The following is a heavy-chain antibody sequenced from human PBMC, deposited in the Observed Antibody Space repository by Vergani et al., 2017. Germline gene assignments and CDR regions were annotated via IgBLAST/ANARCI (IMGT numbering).Heavy chain of an antibody. J-gene: IGHJ4*02. V-gene: IGHV1-69*06. CDR1: GGTFSSYA. CDR2: IIPIFGTA. CDR3: ARAAAVPRYYDDSSGTSHFDY. Sequence: QVQLVQSGAEVKKPGSSVKVSCKASGGTFSSYAISWVRQAPGQGLEWMGGIIPIFGTANYAQKFQGRVTITADKSTSTSYMELSSLRSEDTAVYYWARAAAVPRYYDDSSGTSHFDYWGQGTLVTVSS. D-gene: IGHD3-22*01.